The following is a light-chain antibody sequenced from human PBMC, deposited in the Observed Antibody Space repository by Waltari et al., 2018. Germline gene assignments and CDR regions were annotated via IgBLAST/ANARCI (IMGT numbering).Light chain of an antibody. Sequence: DIQMTQSPSTLSASIGDRVTITCRASQTINSWLALYQQKPGKAPNLLIYKSSTLESGVPSRFSGSVSGTEFTLTISSLQADDFATYYCQQYSRPVWTFGQGTRVEIK. CDR2: KSS. CDR1: QTINSW. V-gene: IGKV1-5*03. CDR3: QQYSRPVWT. J-gene: IGKJ1*01.